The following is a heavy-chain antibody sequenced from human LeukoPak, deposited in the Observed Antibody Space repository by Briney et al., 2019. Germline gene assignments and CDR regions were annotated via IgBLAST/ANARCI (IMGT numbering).Heavy chain of an antibody. CDR1: GYTFTGYY. D-gene: IGHD3-22*01. Sequence: ASVKVSCKASGYTFTGYYMHWVRQAPGQRLEWMGWINAGNGNTKYSQKFQGRVTITRDTSASTAYMELSSLRSEDTAVYYCAREGYYYDSSGYYPQAFDIWGQGTMVTVSS. CDR3: AREGYYYDSSGYYPQAFDI. CDR2: INAGNGNT. J-gene: IGHJ3*02. V-gene: IGHV1-3*01.